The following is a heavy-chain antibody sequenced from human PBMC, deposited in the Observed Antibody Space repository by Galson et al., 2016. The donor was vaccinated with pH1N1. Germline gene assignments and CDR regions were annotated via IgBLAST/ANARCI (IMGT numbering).Heavy chain of an antibody. Sequence: SVKVSCKASGGIFNNYALNWVRQAPGQGPEWMGGIIPMFGITNYAQKFQGRVTISTDELKSTAFMELSSLTSDDTAVYYCARGQGYHLQRGWFDPWGQGTLVSVSS. CDR3: ARGQGYHLQRGWFDP. J-gene: IGHJ5*02. CDR1: GGIFNNYA. D-gene: IGHD2-15*01. CDR2: IIPMFGIT. V-gene: IGHV1-69*05.